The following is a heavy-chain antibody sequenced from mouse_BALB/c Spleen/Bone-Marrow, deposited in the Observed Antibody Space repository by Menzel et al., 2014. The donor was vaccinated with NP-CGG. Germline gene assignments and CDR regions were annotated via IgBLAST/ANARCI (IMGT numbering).Heavy chain of an antibody. Sequence: QVQLQQSGTELVKPGASVKLSCKASGYTFTSYYMFWVKQRPGQGLEWIGEINPCNGGTVFNEKFKSKVTLTVDKSSSTAYIQLSGLTSEDSAVYYCIRSAGTGFAYWGQGTLVTVS. V-gene: IGHV1-53*01. CDR3: IRSAGTGFAY. CDR2: INPCNGGT. J-gene: IGHJ3*01. CDR1: GYTFTSYY. D-gene: IGHD3-3*01.